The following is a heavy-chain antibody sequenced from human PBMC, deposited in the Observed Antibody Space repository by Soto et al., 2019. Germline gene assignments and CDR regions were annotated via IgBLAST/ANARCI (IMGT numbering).Heavy chain of an antibody. CDR1: GDSVSSNSAA. Sequence: SQTLSLTCAISGDSVSSNSAAWNWIRQSPSRGLEWLGRTFYRSKWYNDYAVSVKSRITINPDTSKNQFSLQLNSVTPEDTAVYYCARGSRGGTAMDTTNFDYWGQGTLVTVSS. J-gene: IGHJ4*02. CDR2: TFYRSKWYN. D-gene: IGHD5-18*01. V-gene: IGHV6-1*01. CDR3: ARGSRGGTAMDTTNFDY.